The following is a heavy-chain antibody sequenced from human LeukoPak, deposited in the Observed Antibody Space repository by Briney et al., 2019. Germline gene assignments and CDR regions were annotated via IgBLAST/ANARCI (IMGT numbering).Heavy chain of an antibody. D-gene: IGHD2-2*02. V-gene: IGHV4-39*01. CDR2: IYYSGST. Sequence: SETLSLTCTVSGGSISSSSYSWGWIRQPPGKGLEWIGSIYYSGSTYYNPSLKSRVTISVDTSKNQFSLKLSSVTAADTAVYYCARQRCSSTSCYIPDWFDPWGQGTLVTVSS. CDR3: ARQRCSSTSCYIPDWFDP. J-gene: IGHJ5*02. CDR1: GGSISSSSYS.